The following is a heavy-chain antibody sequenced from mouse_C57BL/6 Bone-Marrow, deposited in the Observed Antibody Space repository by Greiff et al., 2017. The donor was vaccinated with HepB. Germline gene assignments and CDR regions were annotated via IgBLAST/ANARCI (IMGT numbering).Heavy chain of an antibody. D-gene: IGHD3-3*01. CDR1: GYSITSGYY. Sequence: EVKLQESGPGLVKPSQSLSLTCSVTGYSITSGYYWNWIRQFPGNKLEWMGYISYDGSNNYNPSLKNRISITRDTSKNQFFLKLNSVTTEDTATYYCARLGGNFDYWGQGTTLTVSS. CDR3: ARLGGNFDY. V-gene: IGHV3-6*01. CDR2: ISYDGSN. J-gene: IGHJ2*01.